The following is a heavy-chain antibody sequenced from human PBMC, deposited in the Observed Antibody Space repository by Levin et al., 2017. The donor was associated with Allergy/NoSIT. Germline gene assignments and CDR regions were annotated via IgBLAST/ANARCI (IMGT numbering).Heavy chain of an antibody. D-gene: IGHD2-21*01. J-gene: IGHJ2*01. CDR2: ITRSGGHT. Sequence: GESLKISCAASGFTFRDYAMTWVRQAPGKGLEWVSAITRSGGHTFYADSVKGRLTLSRVDSKNTLFLQMDSLRAEDTALYYCARHTRGDLWYFDLWGRGTLVTVSS. CDR3: ARHTRGDLWYFDL. CDR1: GFTFRDYA. V-gene: IGHV3-23*01.